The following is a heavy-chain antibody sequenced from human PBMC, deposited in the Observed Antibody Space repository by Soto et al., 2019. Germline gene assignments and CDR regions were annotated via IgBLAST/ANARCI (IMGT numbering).Heavy chain of an antibody. J-gene: IGHJ6*02. V-gene: IGHV1-69*13. CDR2: IIPIFGTA. D-gene: IGHD3-22*01. Sequence: GTSVKVSCKALGGTFSSYAISWVRQAPGQGLEWMGGIIPIFGTANYAQKFQGRVTITADESTSTAYMELSSLRSEDTAVYYCARGYLPITMIRGAANYGMDVWGQGTTVTVSS. CDR3: ARGYLPITMIRGAANYGMDV. CDR1: GGTFSSYA.